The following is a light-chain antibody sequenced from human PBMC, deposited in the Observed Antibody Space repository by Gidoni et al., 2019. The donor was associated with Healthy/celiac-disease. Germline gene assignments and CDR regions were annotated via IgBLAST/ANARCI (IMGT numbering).Light chain of an antibody. Sequence: DIQLTQSPSSLSASVGDRVNITCRASQSSSSYLNWCQQKPGKAPKLLIYAASSLQSGVPSQFSGSGCGTDVTLTIISLQPEDFSTYYCQQSYSTPFTFGPGTKVDIK. J-gene: IGKJ3*01. CDR2: AAS. CDR1: QSSSSY. CDR3: QQSYSTPFT. V-gene: IGKV1-39*01.